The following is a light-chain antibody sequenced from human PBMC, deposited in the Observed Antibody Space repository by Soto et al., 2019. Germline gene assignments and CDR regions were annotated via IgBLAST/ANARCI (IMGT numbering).Light chain of an antibody. CDR3: MQALQTPNP. Sequence: IVRTQNQLSLGVTPGEPASISCRSSHSLLYSDGDNYLDWYLQKPGQSPQLLIYLASNRASGVPARFSGSGSGTYFTLKISRVEAEDVGLYYCMQALQTPNPFAQGTRLEIK. V-gene: IGKV2-28*01. CDR2: LAS. J-gene: IGKJ5*01. CDR1: HSLLYSDGDNY.